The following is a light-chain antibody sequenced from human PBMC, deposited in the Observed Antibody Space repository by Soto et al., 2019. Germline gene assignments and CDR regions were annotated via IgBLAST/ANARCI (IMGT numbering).Light chain of an antibody. J-gene: IGKJ4*01. CDR2: DAS. Sequence: EIVLTQSPATLSLSPGERATLSCRASQSVSSYLAWYQQRPGQAPRLLIYDASNRATGVPARFSGSGSGTDFTXTIXSLEPEDFALYYCQQRSKWPLTFGGGTKVEIK. CDR3: QQRSKWPLT. CDR1: QSVSSY. V-gene: IGKV3-11*01.